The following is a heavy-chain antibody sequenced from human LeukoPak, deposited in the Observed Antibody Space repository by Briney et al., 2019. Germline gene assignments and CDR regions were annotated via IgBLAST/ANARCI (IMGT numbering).Heavy chain of an antibody. Sequence: ASVKVSCKTSGYTFTSYAIHWVRQAPGLRLEWMGCINGDNANTQYSQKYQGRVTITRDTSARTAYMELSSLTSEDMGMFYCARGGPNSGGWTLDYRGQGTLVSVSS. J-gene: IGHJ4*02. CDR1: GYTFTSYA. CDR2: INGDNANT. CDR3: ARGGPNSGGWTLDY. D-gene: IGHD6-19*01. V-gene: IGHV1-3*03.